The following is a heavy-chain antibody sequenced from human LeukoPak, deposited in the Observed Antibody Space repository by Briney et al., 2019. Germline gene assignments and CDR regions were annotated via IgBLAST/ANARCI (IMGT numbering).Heavy chain of an antibody. V-gene: IGHV1-69*04. CDR1: GGTFSSYA. CDR2: IIPILGIA. J-gene: IGHJ4*02. Sequence: GASVKVSCKASGGTFSSYAISWVRQAPGQGLEWMGRIIPILGIANYAQKFQGRVTITADKSTSTAYMELSSLRSEDTAVYYCARDAFSSSCPDYWGQGTLVTVSS. CDR3: ARDAFSSSCPDY. D-gene: IGHD6-13*01.